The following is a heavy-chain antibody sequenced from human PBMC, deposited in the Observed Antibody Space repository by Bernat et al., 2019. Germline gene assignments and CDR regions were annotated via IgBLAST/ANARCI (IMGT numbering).Heavy chain of an antibody. D-gene: IGHD4/OR15-4a*01. V-gene: IGHV3-15*07. Sequence: EVQLVESGGGLVKPGGSLRLSCAASGFTFNNAWMNWVRQAPGKGLEWVGRIKSETDGGTAVYAAPVKGRFTISRDDSKNTLYLQMNRLKTEDTAMYYCTPDQIGSNPSRFDYWGQGTLVTVSS. CDR2: IKSETDGGTA. J-gene: IGHJ4*02. CDR1: GFTFNNAW. CDR3: TPDQIGSNPSRFDY.